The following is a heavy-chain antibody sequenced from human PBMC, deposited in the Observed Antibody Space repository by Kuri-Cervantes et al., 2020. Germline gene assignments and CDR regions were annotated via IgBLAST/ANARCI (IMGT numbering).Heavy chain of an antibody. J-gene: IGHJ6*02. CDR1: GFTFSSYA. CDR2: ISGSGGST. CDR3: ARPKRGYYAMDV. V-gene: IGHV3-23*01. Sequence: GESLKISCAASGFTFSSYAMSWVRQAPGKGLEWVSAISGSGGSTYYADSVKGRFTISRDNSENSLYLQMNSLRVEDTAVYYCARPKRGYYAMDVWGQGTTVTVSS. D-gene: IGHD3-16*01.